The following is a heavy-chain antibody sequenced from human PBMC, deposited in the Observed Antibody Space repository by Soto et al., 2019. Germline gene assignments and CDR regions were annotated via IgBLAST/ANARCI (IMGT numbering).Heavy chain of an antibody. D-gene: IGHD5-12*01. CDR1: GFTFSSYE. CDR3: TKEKSVMNSGYDAFDI. CDR2: ISSGGTI. Sequence: GGSLRLCCAASGFTFSSYEMDWIRQAPGKGLEWVAYISSGGTIFYGDSVKGRFTISRDNADNSLYLQMNSLRAEDTAVYYCTKEKSVMNSGYDAFDIWGRGTEVTVS. V-gene: IGHV3-48*03. J-gene: IGHJ3*02.